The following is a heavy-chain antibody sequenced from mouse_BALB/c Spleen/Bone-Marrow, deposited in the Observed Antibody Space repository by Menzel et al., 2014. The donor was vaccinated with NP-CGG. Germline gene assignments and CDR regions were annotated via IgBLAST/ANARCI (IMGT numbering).Heavy chain of an antibody. CDR1: GFTFSNYW. Sequence: EVKVVESGGGLVQPGGSMKLSCVASGFTFSNYWMNWVRQAPEKGLEWVAEIRLKSNNYATHYAESVKGRFTISRDDSNSSVYLQMNHLRAEDPGIYYCNTAFAYWGQGTLVTVSA. J-gene: IGHJ3*01. V-gene: IGHV6-6*02. CDR3: NTAFAY. CDR2: IRLKSNNYAT.